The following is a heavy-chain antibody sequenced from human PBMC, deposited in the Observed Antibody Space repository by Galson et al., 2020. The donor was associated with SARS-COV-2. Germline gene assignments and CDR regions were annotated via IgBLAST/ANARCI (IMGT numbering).Heavy chain of an antibody. V-gene: IGHV2-5*02. CDR1: GFSLSTSGVG. D-gene: IGHD3-9*01. CDR3: AHSGYYDILTGDYIGGQGDAFDI. J-gene: IGHJ3*02. CDR2: IYWDDDK. Sequence: KMSGPTLVKPTQTLTLTCTFSGFSLSTSGVGVGWIRQPPGKALEWLALIYWDDDKRYSPSLKSRLTITKDTSKNQVVLTMTNMDPVDTATYYCAHSGYYDILTGDYIGGQGDAFDIWGQGTMVTVSS.